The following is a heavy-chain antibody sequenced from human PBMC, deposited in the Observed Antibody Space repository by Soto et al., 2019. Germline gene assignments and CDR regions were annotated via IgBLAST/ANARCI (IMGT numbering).Heavy chain of an antibody. J-gene: IGHJ4*02. CDR1: GFTFSSYA. CDR2: ISGSGGST. V-gene: IGHV3-23*01. CDR3: ASRGSGSYYDY. D-gene: IGHD1-26*01. Sequence: EVQLLESGGGLVQPGGSLRLSCAASGFTFSSYAMRWVRQAPGKGLEWVSAISGSGGSTYYADSVKGRFTISRDNSKNTLYLQMKSLRAEDTDVYYCASRGSGSYYDYWGQGTLVTVSS.